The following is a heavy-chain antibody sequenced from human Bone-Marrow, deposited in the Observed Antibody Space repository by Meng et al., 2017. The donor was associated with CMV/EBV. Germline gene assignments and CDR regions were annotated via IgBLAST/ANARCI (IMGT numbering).Heavy chain of an antibody. D-gene: IGHD5-18*01. J-gene: IGHJ5*02. CDR3: SRDSNSQLLAPFDP. CDR1: GYTFTGYY. CDR2: INPNSGGT. Sequence: ASLKVSCKASGYTFTGYYMHWVRQAPGQGLEWMGWINPNSGGTNYAQKFQGRVTMTRDTSISTAYMELSRLRSDDTAVYYCSRDSNSQLLAPFDPWGQGTLVTVSS. V-gene: IGHV1-2*02.